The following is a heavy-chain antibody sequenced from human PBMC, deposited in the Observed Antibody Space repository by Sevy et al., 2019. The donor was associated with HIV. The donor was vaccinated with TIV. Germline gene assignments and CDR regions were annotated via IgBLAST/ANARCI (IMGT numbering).Heavy chain of an antibody. J-gene: IGHJ4*02. Sequence: GGSLRLSCAASGFTVSSNYMSWVRQAPGKGLEWVSVIYSGGSTYYAGSVKGRFTISRDNSKNTLYLQMNSLRAEDTAVYYCARGPDYYDSSGYYLAEFYFDYWGQGTLVTVSS. CDR2: IYSGGST. D-gene: IGHD3-22*01. CDR1: GFTVSSNY. V-gene: IGHV3-53*01. CDR3: ARGPDYYDSSGYYLAEFYFDY.